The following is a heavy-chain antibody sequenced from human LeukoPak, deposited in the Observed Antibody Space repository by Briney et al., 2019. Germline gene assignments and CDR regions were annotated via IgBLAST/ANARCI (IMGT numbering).Heavy chain of an antibody. CDR2: IYYSGST. CDR3: AREDADNYYYYYMDV. CDR1: GGSISSSSYY. V-gene: IGHV4-39*07. J-gene: IGHJ6*03. Sequence: SETLSLTCTVSGGSISSSSYYWGWIRRPPGKGLEWIGSIYYSGSTYYNPSLKSRVTISVDTSKNQFSLKLSSVTAADTAVYYCAREDADNYYYYYMDVWGKGTTVTVSS.